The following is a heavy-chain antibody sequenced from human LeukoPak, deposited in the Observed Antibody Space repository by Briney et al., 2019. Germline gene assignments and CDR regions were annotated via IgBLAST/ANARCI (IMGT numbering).Heavy chain of an antibody. CDR2: INPNSGGT. CDR1: GYTFTGYY. CDR3: ARNERYSSGWYPSGYYYMDV. Sequence: ASVKVSCKASGYTFTGYYMHWVRQAPGQGLEWMGRINPNSGGTNYAQKFQGRVTMTRDTSISTAYMELSRLRSDDTAVYYCARNERYSSGWYPSGYYYMDVWGKGTTVTVSS. J-gene: IGHJ6*03. D-gene: IGHD6-19*01. V-gene: IGHV1-2*06.